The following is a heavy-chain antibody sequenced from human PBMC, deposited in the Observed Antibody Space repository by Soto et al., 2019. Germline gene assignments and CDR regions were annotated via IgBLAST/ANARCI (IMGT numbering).Heavy chain of an antibody. V-gene: IGHV1-24*01. CDR3: ATGMKTYLILVPFDAFDI. CDR2: FDPEDGET. CDR1: GYTLTELS. J-gene: IGHJ3*02. Sequence: ASVKVSCKVSGYTLTELSMHWVRQAPGKGLEWMGGFDPEDGETIYAQKFQGRVTMTEDTSTDTAYMELSSLRSEDTAVYYCATGMKTYLILVPFDAFDIWGQGTMVTV. D-gene: IGHD3-10*01.